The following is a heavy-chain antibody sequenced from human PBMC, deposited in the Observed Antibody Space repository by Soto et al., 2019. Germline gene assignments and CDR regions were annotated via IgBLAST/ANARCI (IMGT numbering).Heavy chain of an antibody. J-gene: IGHJ4*02. CDR3: ARARRGSAVIGHFDY. CDR1: GFTFSSYG. Sequence: GGSLRLSCAASGFTFSSYGMTWVRQAPGKGLEWISYISSSTFSIYYADSVKGRFSVSRDNAKNSLFLQMNSLGDDDTAVYYCARARRGSAVIGHFDYWGQGTLVTVSS. D-gene: IGHD3-22*01. V-gene: IGHV3-48*02. CDR2: ISSSTFSI.